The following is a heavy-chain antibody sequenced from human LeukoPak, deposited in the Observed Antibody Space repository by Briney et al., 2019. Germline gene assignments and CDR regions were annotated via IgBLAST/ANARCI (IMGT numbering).Heavy chain of an antibody. CDR3: ARGDYVWGSYRYIDY. J-gene: IGHJ4*02. V-gene: IGHV3-74*01. CDR2: INSDGGST. CDR1: GFAFSSYW. Sequence: GGSLRLSCATSGFAFSSYWMHWVRQVPGKGLVWVSRINSDGGSTSYADSVKGRFTISRDNAKNTLYLKMNSLRAEDTAVYYCARGDYVWGSYRYIDYWGQGTLVTVSS. D-gene: IGHD3-16*02.